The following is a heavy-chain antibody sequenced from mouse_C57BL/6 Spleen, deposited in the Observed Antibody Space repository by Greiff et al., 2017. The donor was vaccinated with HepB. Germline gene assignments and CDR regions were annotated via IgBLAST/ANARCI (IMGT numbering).Heavy chain of an antibody. Sequence: QVQLQQSGTELVKPGASVKLSCKASGYTFTSYWMHWVKQRPGQGLEWIGNINPSNGGTNYNEKFKSKATLTVDKSSSTAYMQLSSLTSEDSAVYYCARSTMITPYYFDYWGQGTTLTVSS. CDR1: GYTFTSYW. V-gene: IGHV1-53*01. CDR3: ARSTMITPYYFDY. J-gene: IGHJ2*01. CDR2: INPSNGGT. D-gene: IGHD2-4*01.